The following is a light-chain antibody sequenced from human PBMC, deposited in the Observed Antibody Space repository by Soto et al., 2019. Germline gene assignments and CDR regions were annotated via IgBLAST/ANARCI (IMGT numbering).Light chain of an antibody. J-gene: IGKJ3*01. CDR1: ETLVYSDGNTY. CDR2: EVS. Sequence: VVMTQSPLSLSVTLGQSASISCRSSETLVYSDGNTYLTWFHQRPGQSPRRLIFEVSKWDSGGSDRLSGSGSDTDFTLKITRVEPDDVGVYFCMQGIHWPPTFGPGTKLDIK. V-gene: IGKV2D-30*01. CDR3: MQGIHWPPT.